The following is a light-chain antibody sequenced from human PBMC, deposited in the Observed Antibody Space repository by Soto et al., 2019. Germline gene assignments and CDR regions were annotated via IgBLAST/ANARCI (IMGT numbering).Light chain of an antibody. J-gene: IGKJ3*01. Sequence: DIQMTQSPSSLSASVGDRVTITCRARQGISNYLAWYQQKPGKVPKLMIYAASTLQSGVPSRFSGSGSGTDFNLTISSLQPEDVATYYCQKYNSAPPFTFGPGTKVDIK. CDR3: QKYNSAPPFT. V-gene: IGKV1-27*01. CDR1: QGISNY. CDR2: AAS.